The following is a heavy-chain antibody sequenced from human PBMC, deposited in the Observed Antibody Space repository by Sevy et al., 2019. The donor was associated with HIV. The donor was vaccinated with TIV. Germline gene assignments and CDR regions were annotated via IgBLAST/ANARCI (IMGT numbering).Heavy chain of an antibody. CDR1: GFNFQTFG. Sequence: GGSLRLSCSAFGFNFQTFGMHWVRQAPGKGPEWLAVISSDGITHNYAASVKGRFTISRDNAKNTLYLQMSSLRAEDTAVYYCARAVSSDWYQSFDYWGQGTLVTVSS. CDR3: ARAVSSDWYQSFDY. CDR2: ISSDGITH. J-gene: IGHJ4*02. D-gene: IGHD6-19*01. V-gene: IGHV3-30*03.